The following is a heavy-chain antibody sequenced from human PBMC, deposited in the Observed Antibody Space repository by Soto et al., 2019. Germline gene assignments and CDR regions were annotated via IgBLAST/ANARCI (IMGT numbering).Heavy chain of an antibody. Sequence: SETLSLTCAVFGGSFSGYYWGWIRQPPGKGLEWIGEINRDGVTNYNPSLKSRLTMSVDTSKKQFSLKLNSVTAADTAVYYCARTATQCGSTSCYSVSFDLWGQGTLVTVSS. CDR2: INRDGVT. J-gene: IGHJ4*02. V-gene: IGHV4-34*01. CDR3: ARTATQCGSTSCYSVSFDL. CDR1: GGSFSGYY. D-gene: IGHD2-2*02.